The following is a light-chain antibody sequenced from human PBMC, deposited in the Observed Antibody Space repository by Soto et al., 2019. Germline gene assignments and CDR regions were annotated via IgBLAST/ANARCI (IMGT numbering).Light chain of an antibody. CDR1: QSISSW. V-gene: IGKV1-5*03. CDR3: QHYASHLYT. Sequence: DIQMTQSPSTLSASVGDRVTITCRASQSISSWLAWFQQKLGKAPKLLIYKASSLQSGVPSRFSGSGSGTEFTLTISSLQPDDFATYYCQHYASHLYTFGQGTKLEI. J-gene: IGKJ2*01. CDR2: KAS.